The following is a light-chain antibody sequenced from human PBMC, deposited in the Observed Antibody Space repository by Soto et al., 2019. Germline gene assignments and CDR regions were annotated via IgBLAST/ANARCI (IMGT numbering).Light chain of an antibody. CDR1: STDFVRYNR. CDR2: EVS. CDR3: SLYTCETAYV. V-gene: IGLV2-18*01. Sequence: QSVLTQPPSVSGSPGQSVTISCTGTSTDFVRYNRVSWYQQPPGTAPKLMIYEVSKRPSGVPDRFSGSKSGNTASLTISGLQAADEAYYYCSLYTCETAYVFGPGTKVTVL. J-gene: IGLJ1*01.